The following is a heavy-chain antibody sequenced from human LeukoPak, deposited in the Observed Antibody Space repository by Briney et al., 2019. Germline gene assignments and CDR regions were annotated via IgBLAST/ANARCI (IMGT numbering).Heavy chain of an antibody. D-gene: IGHD2-15*01. V-gene: IGHV4-30-2*01. CDR1: GGSISSGGYS. CDR2: IYHSGST. CDR3: ARVDADGGTRYSFAT. J-gene: IGHJ5*02. Sequence: PSQTLSLTCAVSGGSISSGGYSWSWIRQPPGKGLEWIGYIYHSGSTYYNPSLKSRVTISVDRSKNQFSLKLSSVTAADTAVYSCARVDADGGTRYSFATWGQGTLVTVSS.